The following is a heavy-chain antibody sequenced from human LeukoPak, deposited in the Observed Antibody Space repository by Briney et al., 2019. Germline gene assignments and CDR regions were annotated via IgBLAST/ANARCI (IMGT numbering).Heavy chain of an antibody. CDR3: ASSYYDILTGYQELDH. CDR2: IWYDGSNK. CDR1: GFIFSSYG. Sequence: GGSLRLSCAASGFIFSSYGMHWVRQAPGKGLEWVAVIWYDGSNKNYADSVKGRFTISRDNSKNTLYLQMNSLRAEDTAVYYCASSYYDILTGYQELDHWGQGTLVTVS. V-gene: IGHV3-33*01. J-gene: IGHJ4*02. D-gene: IGHD3-9*01.